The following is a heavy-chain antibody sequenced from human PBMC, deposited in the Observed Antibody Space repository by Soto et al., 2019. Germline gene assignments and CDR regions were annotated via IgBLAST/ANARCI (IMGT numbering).Heavy chain of an antibody. V-gene: IGHV4-59*01. CDR3: ARLISVAGQGFFDY. CDR1: RGSISSYY. J-gene: IGHJ4*03. CDR2: IYYNGNT. Sequence: PSETLSLTCNGSRGSISSYYWSWIRQPPGKGLEWIGYIYYNGNTNYNPSLKSRVTISVDTSKNQFSLKVGSVTAADTAVYYCARLISVAGQGFFDYWGQGTTVTVSS. D-gene: IGHD6-19*01.